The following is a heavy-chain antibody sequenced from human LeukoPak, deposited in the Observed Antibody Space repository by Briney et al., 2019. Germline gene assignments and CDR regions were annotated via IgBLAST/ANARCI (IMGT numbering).Heavy chain of an antibody. V-gene: IGHV1-8*03. D-gene: IGHD1-1*01. Sequence: ASVKVSCKASGYTFTSYDINWVRQAPGQGLEWMGWMNPNSGNTGYAQKFQGRLTFTRDTSISTAYMELSSLRSDDTAVYYCARPSPFYDNSNAFDYWGQGTLITVSS. CDR3: ARPSPFYDNSNAFDY. CDR1: GYTFTSYD. CDR2: MNPNSGNT. J-gene: IGHJ4*02.